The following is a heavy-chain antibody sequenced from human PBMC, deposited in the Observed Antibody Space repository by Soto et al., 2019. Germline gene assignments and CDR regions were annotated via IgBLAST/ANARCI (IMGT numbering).Heavy chain of an antibody. J-gene: IGHJ3*01. Sequence: ITLKESGPTLVKPTQTLTLTCSFSGFSLSADGVGVGWIRQPPGKALEWLTLIYWDDDTRYRPSLKRRLTITKDSSKNQVVLTMTNMDPVDTATYYCAHAYGGTSWPNDAFDVWGQGTVVTVSS. V-gene: IGHV2-5*02. CDR1: GFSLSADGVG. CDR2: IYWDDDT. CDR3: AHAYGGTSWPNDAFDV. D-gene: IGHD2-2*01.